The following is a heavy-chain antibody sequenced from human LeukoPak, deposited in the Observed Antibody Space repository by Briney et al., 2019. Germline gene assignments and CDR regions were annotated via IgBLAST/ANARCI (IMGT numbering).Heavy chain of an antibody. V-gene: IGHV3-48*03. J-gene: IGHJ6*03. CDR2: ISSSGSTI. Sequence: PGGSLRLSCAASGFTFSSYEMNWVRQAPGKGLEWVSYISSSGSTIYYADSVKGRFTISRDNAKNSLYLQMNSLRAEDTAVYYCAKDSLVGAKDYYYYMDVWGEGTTVTISS. CDR1: GFTFSSYE. D-gene: IGHD1-26*01. CDR3: AKDSLVGAKDYYYYMDV.